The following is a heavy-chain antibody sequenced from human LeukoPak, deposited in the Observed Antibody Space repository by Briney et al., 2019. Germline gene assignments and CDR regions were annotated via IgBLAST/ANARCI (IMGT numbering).Heavy chain of an antibody. D-gene: IGHD3-3*01. J-gene: IGHJ5*02. CDR2: ISAYNGNT. CDR1: GYTFTSYG. Sequence: EASVKVSCKASGYTFTSYGISWVRQAPGQGLEWMGWISAYNGNTNYAQKLQGRVTMTTDTSTSTAYMELRSLGSDDTAVYYCARGVYDFWSGYYTGSGAFDPWGQGTLVTVSS. CDR3: ARGVYDFWSGYYTGSGAFDP. V-gene: IGHV1-18*01.